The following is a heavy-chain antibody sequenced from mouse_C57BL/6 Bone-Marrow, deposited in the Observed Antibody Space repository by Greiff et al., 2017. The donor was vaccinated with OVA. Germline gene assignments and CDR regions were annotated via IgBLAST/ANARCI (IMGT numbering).Heavy chain of an antibody. J-gene: IGHJ2*01. V-gene: IGHV7-3*01. CDR3: ARNSSGSGYYFDY. Sequence: EVKVVESGGGLVQPGGSLSLSCAASGFTFTDYYMSWVRQPPGKALEWLGFIRNKANGYTTEYSASVKGRFTISRDNSQSILYLQMNALRAEDSATYYCARNSSGSGYYFDYWGQGTTLTVSS. CDR1: GFTFTDYY. CDR2: IRNKANGYTT. D-gene: IGHD3-2*02.